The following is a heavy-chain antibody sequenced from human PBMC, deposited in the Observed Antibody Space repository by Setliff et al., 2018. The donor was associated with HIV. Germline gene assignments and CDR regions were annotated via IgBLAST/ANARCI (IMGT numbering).Heavy chain of an antibody. CDR3: AKAPGDYYYYYMDV. Sequence: PGGSLRLSCAASGFTFSSHAMSWVRQAPGKGLEWVSSLVGSGVNTYYADSVKGRFTISRDNSKNTLYLYMNSLRAEDTALYYCAKAPGDYYYYYMDVWGKGTTVTVSS. V-gene: IGHV3-23*01. CDR2: LVGSGVNT. CDR1: GFTFSSHA. D-gene: IGHD3-10*01. J-gene: IGHJ6*03.